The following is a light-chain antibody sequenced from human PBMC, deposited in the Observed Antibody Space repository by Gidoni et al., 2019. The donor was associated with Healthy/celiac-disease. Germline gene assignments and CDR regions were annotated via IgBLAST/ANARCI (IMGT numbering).Light chain of an antibody. Sequence: SYELTQPPSVSVSTVQTARITCSGDALPKQYAYWYQQKPGQAPVLVIYKDSERPSGIPERFSGSSSGTTVTLTISGVQAEDEADYYCQSADSSGTYPDVVFGGGTKLTVL. CDR3: QSADSSGTYPDVV. CDR2: KDS. V-gene: IGLV3-25*02. CDR1: ALPKQY. J-gene: IGLJ2*01.